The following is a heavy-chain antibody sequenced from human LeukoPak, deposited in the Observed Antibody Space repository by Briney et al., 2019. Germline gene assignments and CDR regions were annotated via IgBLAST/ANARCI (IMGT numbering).Heavy chain of an antibody. CDR3: AKDRVSDSSSSGYFQH. V-gene: IGHV3-43*01. CDR1: GFTFDDYT. D-gene: IGHD6-6*01. CDR2: ISWDGGST. J-gene: IGHJ1*01. Sequence: GGSLRLSCAASGFTFDDYTMHWVRQAPGKGLEWVSLISWDGGSTYYADSVKGRFTISRDNSKNSLYLQMNSLRTEDTALYYCAKDRVSDSSSSGYFQHWGQGTLVTVSS.